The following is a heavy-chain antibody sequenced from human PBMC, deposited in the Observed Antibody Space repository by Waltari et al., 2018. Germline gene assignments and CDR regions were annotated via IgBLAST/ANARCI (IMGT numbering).Heavy chain of an antibody. CDR1: GGSISSGNYY. CDR2: VYTSGST. J-gene: IGHJ5*02. CDR3: ARVVDSNGWYVWEGNWFDP. V-gene: IGHV4-61*02. Sequence: QVQLQESGPGLVKPSQTLSLTCSVSGGSISSGNYYWSWIRQPAGMGLEWIGLVYTSGSTEYNPSFKSRVPSSVDTSKNQFSLRLNSGTAADTAVYYCARVVDSNGWYVWEGNWFDPWGQGTLVAVSS. D-gene: IGHD6-19*01.